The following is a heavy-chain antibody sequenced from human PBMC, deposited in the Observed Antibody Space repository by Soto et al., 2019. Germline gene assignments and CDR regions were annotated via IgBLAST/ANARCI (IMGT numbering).Heavy chain of an antibody. CDR2: IWYDGSNK. CDR1: GFNFSRYG. CDR3: ARAATLYYYDSSGFADFDY. Sequence: GGSLRLSCEASGFNFSRYGMHWVRQAPGKGLEWVAVIWYDGSNKYYADSVKGRFTISRDNSKNTLYPQMNSLRAEDTAVYYCARAATLYYYDSSGFADFDYWGQGTLVTVSS. V-gene: IGHV3-33*01. D-gene: IGHD3-22*01. J-gene: IGHJ4*02.